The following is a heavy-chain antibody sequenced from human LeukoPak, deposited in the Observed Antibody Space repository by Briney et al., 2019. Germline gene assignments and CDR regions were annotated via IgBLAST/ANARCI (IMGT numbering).Heavy chain of an antibody. CDR1: GFTFSSYA. CDR3: AREEGYSYGYFDY. D-gene: IGHD5-18*01. J-gene: IGHJ4*02. Sequence: GGSLRLSCAASGFTFSSYAMHWVRQAPGKGLEWVAVISYDGSNKYYADSVKGRFTISRDNSKNTLYLQTNSLRAEDTAVYYCAREEGYSYGYFDYWGQGTLVTVSS. CDR2: ISYDGSNK. V-gene: IGHV3-30-3*01.